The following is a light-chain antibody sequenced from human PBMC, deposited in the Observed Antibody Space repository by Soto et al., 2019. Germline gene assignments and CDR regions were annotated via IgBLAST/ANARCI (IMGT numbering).Light chain of an antibody. CDR1: QSIRNY. CDR3: QQRSNWPLT. Sequence: EIVLTQSPATLSLSPGERATLSCRASQSIRNYLAWYQQKPGQTPRLLNYDASNRAADIPARFSGNGSGTDFTLTISSLEPEDFAVYFCQQRSNWPLTFAPGTKVEIK. CDR2: DAS. V-gene: IGKV3-11*01. J-gene: IGKJ3*01.